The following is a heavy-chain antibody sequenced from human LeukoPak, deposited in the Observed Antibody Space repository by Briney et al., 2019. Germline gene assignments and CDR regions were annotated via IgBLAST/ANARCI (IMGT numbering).Heavy chain of an antibody. D-gene: IGHD2-2*01. CDR1: GGSISSYY. CDR3: ARATIEYFQH. CDR2: IHYGGST. V-gene: IGHV4-59*12. Sequence: SETLSLTCTVSGGSISSYYWSWIRQPPGKGLEWIGYIHYGGSTSYNPSLKSRVTISVDTSKSQFSLKLSSVTAADTAVYYCARATIEYFQHWGQGTLVTVSS. J-gene: IGHJ1*01.